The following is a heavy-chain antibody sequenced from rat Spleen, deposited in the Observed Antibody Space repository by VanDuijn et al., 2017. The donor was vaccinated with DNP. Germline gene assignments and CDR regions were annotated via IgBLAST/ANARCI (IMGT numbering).Heavy chain of an antibody. CDR1: SYSITSNY. CDR2: ISYSGST. D-gene: IGHD1-5*01. J-gene: IGHJ2*01. V-gene: IGHV3-1*01. CDR3: ARWKIGPHYFDY. Sequence: EVQLQESGPGLVKPSQSLSLTCSVTSYSITSNYWGWIRKFPGSKMEWIGHISYSGSTSYIPSLKSRLSITRDTSKNQFFLQLNSVTTEDTATYYCARWKIGPHYFDYWGQGGMVTVSS.